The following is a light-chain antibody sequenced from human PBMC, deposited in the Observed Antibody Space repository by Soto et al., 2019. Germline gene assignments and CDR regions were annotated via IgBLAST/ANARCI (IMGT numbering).Light chain of an antibody. J-gene: IGKJ4*01. CDR3: QQRVNWLT. CDR2: DAS. CDR1: QSVGTY. Sequence: EIVLTQSPAILSLSLGERATLSCRASQSVGTYLDWYQQKLGQAPRLLIYDASNRATGIPARFSGSGSGTDFTLTISSLEPEDFAVYYCQQRVNWLTFGGGTKVEL. V-gene: IGKV3-11*01.